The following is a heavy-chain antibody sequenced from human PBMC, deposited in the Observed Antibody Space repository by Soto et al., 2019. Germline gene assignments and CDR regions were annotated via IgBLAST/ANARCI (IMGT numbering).Heavy chain of an antibody. CDR1: GGSISSSSYY. J-gene: IGHJ3*02. D-gene: IGHD6-6*01. CDR2: IYYSGST. Sequence: SDTLSLTCTVSGGSISSSSYYWGWIRQPPGKGLEWIGSIYYSGSTYYNPSLKSRVTISVDTSKNQFSLKLSSVTAADTAVYYCARTLAARRDAFDIWGQGTMVTVSS. V-gene: IGHV4-39*01. CDR3: ARTLAARRDAFDI.